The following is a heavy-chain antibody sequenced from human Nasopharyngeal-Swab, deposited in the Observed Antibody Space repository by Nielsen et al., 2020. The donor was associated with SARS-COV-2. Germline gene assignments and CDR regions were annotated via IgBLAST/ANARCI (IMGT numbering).Heavy chain of an antibody. CDR3: TRCGGGCYSGRDY. V-gene: IGHV3-73*01. D-gene: IGHD2-15*01. CDR2: VRSKGNNYAT. J-gene: IGHJ4*02. CDR1: GFTFSDSA. Sequence: GESLKISYAASGFTFSDSAIHWVRQVSGKGLEWVGRVRSKGNNYATAYSASVKGRFIIFRDDPTNTAYLQMNSLKTEDTAMYYCTRCGGGCYSGRDYWGQGTLVTVSS.